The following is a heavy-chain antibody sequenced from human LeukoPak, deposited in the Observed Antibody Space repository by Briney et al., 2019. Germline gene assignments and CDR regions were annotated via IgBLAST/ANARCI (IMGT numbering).Heavy chain of an antibody. D-gene: IGHD2-15*01. J-gene: IGHJ4*02. V-gene: IGHV4-59*02. CDR1: GASVSRYY. CDR3: AAGAYCSVASCHPPLLDW. Sequence: SETLSLTCTVSGASVSRYYSYWVRQSPGKGLEWMGYVQYSGCTYYNPSLTSRVSLSVDASKNQLPLNLQSVTPADTAVYYCAAGAYCSVASCHPPLLDWWGPGPLVPVSS. CDR2: VQYSGCT.